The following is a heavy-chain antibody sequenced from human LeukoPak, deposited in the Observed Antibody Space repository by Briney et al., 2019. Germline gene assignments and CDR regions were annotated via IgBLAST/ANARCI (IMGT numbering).Heavy chain of an antibody. V-gene: IGHV3-21*04. Sequence: GGSLRLSCAASGFTFSSYSMNWVRQAPGKGLEWVSSISSSSSYIYYADSVKGRFTISRDNAKNSLYLQMNSLRAEDTAVYYCAKEAGYCSGGSCYRLFDYWGQGTLVTVSS. CDR2: ISSSSSYI. CDR1: GFTFSSYS. J-gene: IGHJ4*02. CDR3: AKEAGYCSGGSCYRLFDY. D-gene: IGHD2-15*01.